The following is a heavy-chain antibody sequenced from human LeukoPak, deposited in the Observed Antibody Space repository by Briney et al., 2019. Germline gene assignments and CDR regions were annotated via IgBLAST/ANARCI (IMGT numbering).Heavy chain of an antibody. CDR3: GRGGRSGFGY. V-gene: IGHV3-48*03. CDR2: ISGTGFI. D-gene: IGHD6-19*01. J-gene: IGHJ4*02. Sequence: GGSLRLSCAASGFTFSSYEMTWVRQAPGKGLEWVSYISGTGFIYYADSAKGRFTISRDNGKNSLYLEMNSLRVEDTAVYYCGRGGRSGFGYWGQGTLVTVSS. CDR1: GFTFSSYE.